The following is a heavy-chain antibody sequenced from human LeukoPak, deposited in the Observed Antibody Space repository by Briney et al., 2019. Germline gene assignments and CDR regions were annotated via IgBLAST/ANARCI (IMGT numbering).Heavy chain of an antibody. D-gene: IGHD6-13*01. CDR1: GGTFSSYA. CDR3: ARDLAHPTQLVY. J-gene: IGHJ4*02. CDR2: IIPILGIA. Sequence: GASVKVSCKASGGTFSSYAISWVRQAPGQGLEWMGRIIPILGIANYAQKFQGRVTITADKSTSTAYMELSSLRSEDTAVYCCARDLAHPTQLVYWGQGTLVTVSS. V-gene: IGHV1-69*04.